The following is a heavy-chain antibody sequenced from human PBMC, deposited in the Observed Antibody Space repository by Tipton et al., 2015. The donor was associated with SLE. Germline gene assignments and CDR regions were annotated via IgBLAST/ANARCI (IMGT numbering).Heavy chain of an antibody. V-gene: IGHV4-61*08. J-gene: IGHJ4*02. Sequence: TLSLTCTVSGGSISSGGYYWSWIRQHPGKGLEWIGYIYYSGSTNYNPSLKSRVTISVDTSKNQFSLKLSSVTAADTAVYYCAILRSDYYGSGSLFDYWGQGTLVTVSS. CDR3: AILRSDYYGSGSLFDY. CDR2: IYYSGST. D-gene: IGHD3-10*01. CDR1: GGSISSGGYY.